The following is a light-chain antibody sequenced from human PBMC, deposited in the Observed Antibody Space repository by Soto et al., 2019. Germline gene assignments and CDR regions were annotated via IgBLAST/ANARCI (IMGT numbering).Light chain of an antibody. J-gene: IGLJ1*01. Sequence: QAVLSQPPSASGTPGQRVAISCSGSSSNIGRNTVNWYQQLPETAPKLLIYNNNQRPSGVPDRFSGSKSGTSASLAISGLQSEDDADYYCAAWDDSLTGLNVFGTGT. CDR2: NNN. V-gene: IGLV1-44*01. CDR1: SSNIGRNT. CDR3: AAWDDSLTGLNV.